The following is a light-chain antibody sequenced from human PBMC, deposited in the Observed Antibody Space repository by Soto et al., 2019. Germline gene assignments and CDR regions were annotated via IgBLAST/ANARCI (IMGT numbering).Light chain of an antibody. CDR2: GAS. Sequence: VLLTLSQDTLPLSHGGRASLSLQASQSVTSSYLAWYQQNPGQAPRLLISGASSRATGIPDRFSGSGSGTDFTLTISRLEPEDFAVYYCQQYGDSPQPFGQGTRLEIK. J-gene: IGKJ5*01. CDR3: QQYGDSPQP. V-gene: IGKV3-20*01. CDR1: QSVTSSY.